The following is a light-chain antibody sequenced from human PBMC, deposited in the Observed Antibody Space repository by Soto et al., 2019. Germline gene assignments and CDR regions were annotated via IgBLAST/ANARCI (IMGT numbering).Light chain of an antibody. J-gene: IGKJ5*01. CDR1: QSVSSTY. V-gene: IGKV3-20*01. CDR2: GGS. CDR3: QQYSASPIS. Sequence: EVVLTQSPGTLSLYPGERATLSCRASQSVSSTYLTWYQQRPGQAPRLVIYGGSRRATGIPDRFSGSGSGTDFTLTISRLEPEDFAVYYCQQYSASPISFGQGTRLEIK.